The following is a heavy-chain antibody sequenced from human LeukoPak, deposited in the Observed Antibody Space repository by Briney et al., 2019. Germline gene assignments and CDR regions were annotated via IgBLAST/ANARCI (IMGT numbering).Heavy chain of an antibody. V-gene: IGHV3-30*18. D-gene: IGHD1-20*01. CDR3: AKESNWNDGRLNYFDY. J-gene: IGHJ4*02. CDR2: MSYDESKN. Sequence: PGGSLRLSCAASGFTINHYGIHWVRQAPGKGLEWVAVMSYDESKNKNIDSVEGRFTISRDNSKNTLYLQMNGLRAEDTAVYYCAKESNWNDGRLNYFDYWGQGTLVTVSS. CDR1: GFTINHYG.